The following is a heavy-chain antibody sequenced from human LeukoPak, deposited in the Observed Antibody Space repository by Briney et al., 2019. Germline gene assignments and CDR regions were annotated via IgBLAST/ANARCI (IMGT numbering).Heavy chain of an antibody. Sequence: GGSLRLSCAASGFTFDDYGMSWVRQAPGKGLEWVSGINWNGGSTGYADSVKGRFTISRDNAENSLYLQMNSLRAEDTALYHCARGDSSGWYLVFDYWGQGTLVTVSS. J-gene: IGHJ4*02. CDR2: INWNGGST. CDR1: GFTFDDYG. D-gene: IGHD6-19*01. V-gene: IGHV3-20*01. CDR3: ARGDSSGWYLVFDY.